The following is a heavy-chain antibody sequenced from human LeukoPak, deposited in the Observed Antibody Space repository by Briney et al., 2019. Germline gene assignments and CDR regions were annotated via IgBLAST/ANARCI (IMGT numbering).Heavy chain of an antibody. J-gene: IGHJ4*02. D-gene: IGHD6-19*01. CDR3: AKGVHIAVPGLDY. CDR2: MNPNSGNT. Sequence: ASVKVSCKASGYTFTSYDINWVRQATGQGLEWMGWMNPNSGNTGYAQKFQGRVTMTRNTSISTAYMELSRVKSDDTAVYYCAKGVHIAVPGLDYWGQGALVTVSS. CDR1: GYTFTSYD. V-gene: IGHV1-8*01.